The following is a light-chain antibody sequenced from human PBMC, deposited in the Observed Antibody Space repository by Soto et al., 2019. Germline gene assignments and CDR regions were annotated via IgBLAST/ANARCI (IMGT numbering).Light chain of an antibody. CDR1: AGAVTSAYY. CDR2: STS. Sequence: VATQEPSLTVSPGGTVTLTCASSAGAVTSAYYTNWLQQKPGQAPRALIYSTSEKHSWTPARFSGSLLGGKAALTLSAAQPEDEADYYCLLYYGGAQVLFGGGTKVTVL. V-gene: IGLV7-43*01. J-gene: IGLJ2*01. CDR3: LLYYGGAQVL.